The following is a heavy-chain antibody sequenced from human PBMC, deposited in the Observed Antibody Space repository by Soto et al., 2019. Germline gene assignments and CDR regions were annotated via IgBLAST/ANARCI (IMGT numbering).Heavy chain of an antibody. Sequence: GASVKVSCKASGYSFTDYHIHWVRQAPGQGLEWLGRINPKSGGTSTAQRFQGWVTMTTVTSISTASMELTRLTSDDTAIYYCARGDSTDCSNGVCSFFYNHDMDVWGQGTTVTVSS. CDR1: GYSFTDYH. J-gene: IGHJ6*02. V-gene: IGHV1-2*04. D-gene: IGHD2-8*01. CDR2: INPKSGGT. CDR3: ARGDSTDCSNGVCSFFYNHDMDV.